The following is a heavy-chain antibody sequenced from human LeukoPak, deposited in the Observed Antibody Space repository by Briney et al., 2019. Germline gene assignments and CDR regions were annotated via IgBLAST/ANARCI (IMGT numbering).Heavy chain of an antibody. J-gene: IGHJ6*03. CDR1: GRSITRGGYY. V-gene: IGHV4-31*03. D-gene: IGHD1-26*01. Sequence: TLSLTCTLSGRSITRGGYYWSWIRQHPGEGLEWIGHIYHSGSTYYNPSFKSRVTISVDTSKNQFSLNLTSVSAADTAVYYCARVPMGASNYYYMDVWGKGTTVTVSS. CDR3: ARVPMGASNYYYMDV. CDR2: IYHSGST.